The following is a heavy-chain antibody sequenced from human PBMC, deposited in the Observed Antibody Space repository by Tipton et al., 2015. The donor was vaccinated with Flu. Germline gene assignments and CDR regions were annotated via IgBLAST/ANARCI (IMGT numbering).Heavy chain of an antibody. Sequence: TLSLTCTVSGGSISSYYWSWIRQPPGKGLEWIGYIYYSGSTNYNPSLKSRVTISVDTSKNQFSLKLSSATAADTAVYYCARGSLRRRVFDYWGQGTLVTVSS. CDR1: GGSISSYY. CDR3: ARGSLRRRVFDY. J-gene: IGHJ4*02. V-gene: IGHV4-59*01. D-gene: IGHD5/OR15-5a*01. CDR2: IYYSGST.